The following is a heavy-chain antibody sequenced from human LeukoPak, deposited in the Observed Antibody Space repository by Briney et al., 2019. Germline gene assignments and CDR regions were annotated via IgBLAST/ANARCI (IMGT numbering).Heavy chain of an antibody. CDR1: GFTFSTYA. V-gene: IGHV3-23*01. J-gene: IGHJ3*02. CDR2: ISGSGGST. Sequence: GGSLRLSCAASGFTFSTYAMSWVRQAPGKGLEWVSAISGSGGSTYYADSVKGRFTISRDNSKNTLYLQMNSLRAEDTAIYYCAKGLGGASVYAFDIWGQATMVTVSS. CDR3: AKGLGGASVYAFDI. D-gene: IGHD2-21*01.